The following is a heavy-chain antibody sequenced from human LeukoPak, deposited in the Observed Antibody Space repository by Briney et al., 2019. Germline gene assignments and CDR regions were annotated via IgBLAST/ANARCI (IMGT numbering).Heavy chain of an antibody. CDR2: IIPIFGTA. CDR1: GGTFSSYA. Sequence: SVKVSCEASGGTFSSYAISWVRQAPGQGLEWMGGIIPIFGTANYAQKFQGRVTITADESTSTAYMELSSLRSEDTAVYYCARSRGIPEYYFDYWGQGTLVTVSS. J-gene: IGHJ4*02. CDR3: ARSRGIPEYYFDY. V-gene: IGHV1-69*13. D-gene: IGHD2-21*01.